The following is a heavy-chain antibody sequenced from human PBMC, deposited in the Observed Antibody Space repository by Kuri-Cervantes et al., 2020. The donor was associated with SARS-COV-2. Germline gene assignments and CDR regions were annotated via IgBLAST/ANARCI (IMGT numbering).Heavy chain of an antibody. Sequence: GGSLRLSCAASGFTFSSYGMHWVRQAPGKWLEWVAFIRYDGSNKYYADSMKGRFTISRDNSKNTLYLQMNSLRAEDTALYYCAKGGPVEREDAFDIWGQGTMVTVSS. CDR2: IRYDGSNK. D-gene: IGHD4-23*01. CDR3: AKGGPVEREDAFDI. V-gene: IGHV3-30*02. CDR1: GFTFSSYG. J-gene: IGHJ3*02.